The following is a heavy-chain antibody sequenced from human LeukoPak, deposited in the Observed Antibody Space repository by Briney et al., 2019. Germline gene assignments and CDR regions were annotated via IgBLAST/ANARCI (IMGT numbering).Heavy chain of an antibody. CDR1: GFTFSSYG. Sequence: GGSLRLSCAASGFTFSSYGMHWVRQAPGKGLEWVAFIRYDGSNKYYADSVRGRFTISRDNSKNTLYLQMNSLRAEDTAVYYCARGGQAYCGGDCYAYMDVWGKGTTVTVSS. D-gene: IGHD2-21*01. V-gene: IGHV3-30*02. CDR2: IRYDGSNK. J-gene: IGHJ6*03. CDR3: ARGGQAYCGGDCYAYMDV.